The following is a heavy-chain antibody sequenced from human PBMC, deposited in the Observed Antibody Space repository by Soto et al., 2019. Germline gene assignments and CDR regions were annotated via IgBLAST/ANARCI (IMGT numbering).Heavy chain of an antibody. Sequence: SETLSLTCTVSRGSISSGDYYWSWIRQPPGKGLEWIGYIYYSGSTYYNPSLKSRVTISVDTSKNQFSLKLSSVTAADAAVYSCARGGLRFDYWGQGTLVTVSS. D-gene: IGHD4-17*01. CDR2: IYYSGST. V-gene: IGHV4-30-4*01. CDR1: RGSISSGDYY. CDR3: ARGGLRFDY. J-gene: IGHJ4*02.